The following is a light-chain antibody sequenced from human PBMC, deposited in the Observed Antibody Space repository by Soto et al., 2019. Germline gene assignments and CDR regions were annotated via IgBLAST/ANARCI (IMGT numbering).Light chain of an antibody. CDR3: QQRSNWGLT. CDR1: QSVTSTY. J-gene: IGKJ4*01. V-gene: IGKV3D-20*02. CDR2: GAS. Sequence: EIVLTQSPGTLSLSPGERATLSCRASQSVTSTYLAWYQQKPGQAPRLLIYGASRRATDIPDRFSGSGSGTDFTLTISRLEPEDFAVYYCQQRSNWGLTFGGGTKVEIK.